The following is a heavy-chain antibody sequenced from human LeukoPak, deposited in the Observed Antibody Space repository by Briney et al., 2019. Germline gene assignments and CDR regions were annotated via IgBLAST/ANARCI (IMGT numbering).Heavy chain of an antibody. Sequence: ASVKVSCKASGYTFTGYYMHWVRQAPGQGLEWMGWINPNSGGTNYAQKFQGRVTMTRGTSISTAYMELSRLRSDDTAVYYCARDLLAYYYDSSGYYYAPPNNWFDPWGQGTLVTVSS. D-gene: IGHD3-22*01. V-gene: IGHV1-2*02. CDR1: GYTFTGYY. CDR2: INPNSGGT. J-gene: IGHJ5*02. CDR3: ARDLLAYYYDSSGYYYAPPNNWFDP.